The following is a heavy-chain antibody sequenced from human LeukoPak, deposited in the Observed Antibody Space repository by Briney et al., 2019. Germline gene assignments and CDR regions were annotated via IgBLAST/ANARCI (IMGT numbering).Heavy chain of an antibody. CDR2: ISYDGSNK. V-gene: IGHV3-30*18. CDR3: AKVSGYDILTGYYDYYYYGMDV. CDR1: GFTFSSYG. J-gene: IGHJ6*02. Sequence: GGSLRLSCAASGFTFSSYGMHWVRQAPGKGLEWVAVISYDGSNKYYADSVKGRFTISRDNSKNTLYLQMNSLRAEDTAVYYCAKVSGYDILTGYYDYYYYGMDVRGQGTTVTVSS. D-gene: IGHD3-9*01.